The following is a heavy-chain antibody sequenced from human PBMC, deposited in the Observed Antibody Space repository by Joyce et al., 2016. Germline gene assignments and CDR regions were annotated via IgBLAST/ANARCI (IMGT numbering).Heavy chain of an antibody. CDR1: GDSIGNYH. Sequence: VQLQESGPRLVKPSETLSLICTVSGDSIGNYHWSWIRQPSGKGLEWIGYIYYNGATTYTPSLKRRVTLSKDTSKNQFSLKLSAVTPAHTAVYYCARHGGGAYSWFDPWGQGTLVSVSS. V-gene: IGHV4-59*08. CDR2: IYYNGAT. CDR3: ARHGGGAYSWFDP. D-gene: IGHD3-16*01. J-gene: IGHJ5*02.